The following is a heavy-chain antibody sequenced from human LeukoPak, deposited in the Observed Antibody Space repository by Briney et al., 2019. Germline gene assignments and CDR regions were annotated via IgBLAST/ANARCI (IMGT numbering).Heavy chain of an antibody. Sequence: ASVTVSFKASGYTFTSYYMHWVRQAPGQGLEWMGIINPSGGSTSYAQKFQGRVTMTRDMSTSTVYMELSSLRSEDTAVYYCARVVRSGRDLGWFDPWGQGTLVTVSS. D-gene: IGHD1-26*01. V-gene: IGHV1-46*01. CDR1: GYTFTSYY. CDR3: ARVVRSGRDLGWFDP. J-gene: IGHJ5*02. CDR2: INPSGGST.